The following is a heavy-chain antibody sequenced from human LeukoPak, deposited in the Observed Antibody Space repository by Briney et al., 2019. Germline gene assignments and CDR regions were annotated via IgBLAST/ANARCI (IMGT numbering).Heavy chain of an antibody. CDR3: ARTSLGLGEHDETGSDP. Sequence: GGSLRLSCAASGFTFSDYYMSWIRQAPGKGLEWLSYISSSGGTIYYADSVKGRFTISRDNAKNSLYLQMNSLRAEDTAVYYCARTSLGLGEHDETGSDPWGQGPLVTVSS. D-gene: IGHD3-10*01. CDR1: GFTFSDYY. J-gene: IGHJ5*02. CDR2: ISSSGGTI. V-gene: IGHV3-11*01.